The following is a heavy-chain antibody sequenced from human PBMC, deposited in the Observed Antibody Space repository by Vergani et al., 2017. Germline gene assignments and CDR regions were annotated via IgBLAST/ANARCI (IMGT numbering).Heavy chain of an antibody. Sequence: EVQLVESGGGLVQPGGSLRLSCAASGFTFSSYSMNWVRQAPGKGLEWVSYISSSSSTIYYADSVKGRFTISRDNAKNSLYLQMNSLRAEDTDVYYCARTGFVDPYYYYYMDVWGKGTTVTVSS. CDR1: GFTFSSYS. V-gene: IGHV3-48*01. CDR2: ISSSSSTI. CDR3: ARTGFVDPYYYYYMDV. J-gene: IGHJ6*03. D-gene: IGHD3/OR15-3a*01.